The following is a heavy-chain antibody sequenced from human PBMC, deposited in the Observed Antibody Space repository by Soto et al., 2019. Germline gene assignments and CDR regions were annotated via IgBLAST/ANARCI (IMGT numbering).Heavy chain of an antibody. D-gene: IGHD4-17*01. CDR2: IIPIFGTA. Sequence: QVQLVQSGAEVKKPGSSVKVSCKASGGTFSSYAISWVRQAPGQGLKWMGGIIPIFGTANYAQKFQGRVTITADESTSTAYMELSSLRSEDTAVYYCASPPTTGNYYYYGMDVWGQGTTVTVSS. V-gene: IGHV1-69*12. CDR1: GGTFSSYA. CDR3: ASPPTTGNYYYYGMDV. J-gene: IGHJ6*02.